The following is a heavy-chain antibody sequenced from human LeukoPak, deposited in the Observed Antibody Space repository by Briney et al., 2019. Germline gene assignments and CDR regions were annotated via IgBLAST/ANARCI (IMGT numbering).Heavy chain of an antibody. CDR2: IYYSGST. J-gene: IGHJ6*02. D-gene: IGHD2-2*01. V-gene: IGHV4-59*01. CDR1: GGSISSYY. CDR3: ARLKCISTTCPSRYVMDV. Sequence: SETLSLTCSVSGGSISSYYWSWIRQPPGKGLEYIGYIYYSGSTNYNPSLKSRVTISVDTSKDQFSLNLTSVTAADTAVFYCARLKCISTTCPSRYVMDVWGQGTTVTVSS.